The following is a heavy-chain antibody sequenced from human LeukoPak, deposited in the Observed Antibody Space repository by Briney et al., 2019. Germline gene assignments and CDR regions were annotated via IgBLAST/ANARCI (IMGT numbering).Heavy chain of an antibody. CDR2: INPSGGST. V-gene: IGHV1-46*02. D-gene: IGHD2-21*02. J-gene: IGHJ4*02. CDR3: ARGWLAETTVVTPYNY. CDR1: GYTFNNHY. Sequence: ASVKVSCKASGYTFNNHYMYWVRQVPGQGLEWMGVINPSGGSTSYAQKFQGRVTMTRDTSTRTVYMEVNSLRSEDTAVYYCARGWLAETTVVTPYNYWGQGTLVTVSS.